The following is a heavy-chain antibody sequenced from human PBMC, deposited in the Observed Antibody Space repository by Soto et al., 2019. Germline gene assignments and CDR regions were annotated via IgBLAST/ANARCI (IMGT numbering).Heavy chain of an antibody. V-gene: IGHV1-18*04. Sequence: ASVKVSCKASGYTFTSYGISWVREAPGQGLEWMGWISAYNGNTNYAQKLQGRVTMTTDTSTSTAYMELRSLRSDDTAVYYCAVDYDILTGPWFDPWGQGTLVTVYS. J-gene: IGHJ5*02. CDR1: GYTFTSYG. CDR3: AVDYDILTGPWFDP. D-gene: IGHD3-9*01. CDR2: ISAYNGNT.